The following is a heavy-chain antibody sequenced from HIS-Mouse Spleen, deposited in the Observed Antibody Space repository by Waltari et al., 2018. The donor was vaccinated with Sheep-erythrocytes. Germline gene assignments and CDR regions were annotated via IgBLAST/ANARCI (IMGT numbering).Heavy chain of an antibody. CDR2: VSNDGSNK. CDR1: GFTFSSYG. V-gene: IGHV3-30*18. Sequence: QVQLVESGGGVVQPGRSLRLSCAASGFTFSSYGMHWVRQAPGRGLEWVDVVSNDGSNKYYADSVKGRFTISRANSKNTLYLQMNSLRAEDTAVYYCAKGDAMVYDAFDIWGQGTMVTVSS. J-gene: IGHJ3*02. CDR3: AKGDAMVYDAFDI. D-gene: IGHD2-8*01.